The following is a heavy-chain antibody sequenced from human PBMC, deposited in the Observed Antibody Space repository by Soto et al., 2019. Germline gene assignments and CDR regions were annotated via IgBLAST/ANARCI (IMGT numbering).Heavy chain of an antibody. CDR2: IDPSDSYT. J-gene: IGHJ3*02. V-gene: IGHV5-10-1*01. CDR3: ASRKGYSYGYDAFDI. D-gene: IGHD5-18*01. CDR1: GYSFTSYW. Sequence: PGESRKISCKCSGYSFTSYWISWVLQMPVKGLEWMGRIDPSDSYTNYSPSFQGHVTISADKSISTAYLQWSSLKASDTAMYYCASRKGYSYGYDAFDIWGQGTMVTVSS.